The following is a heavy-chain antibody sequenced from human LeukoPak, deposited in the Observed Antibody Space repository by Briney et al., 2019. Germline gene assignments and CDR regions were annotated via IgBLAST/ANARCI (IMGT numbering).Heavy chain of an antibody. D-gene: IGHD1-26*01. J-gene: IGHJ4*02. Sequence: ASVKVSCKASGYTFTGYYIHWERQAPGQGLEWMGWINPDSGGTNYAQKFQGRVPMTRDTSISTAYMELSSLISDDTAVYYCARGYSGSPGGYWGQGTLVTVSS. V-gene: IGHV1-2*02. CDR1: GYTFTGYY. CDR3: ARGYSGSPGGY. CDR2: INPDSGGT.